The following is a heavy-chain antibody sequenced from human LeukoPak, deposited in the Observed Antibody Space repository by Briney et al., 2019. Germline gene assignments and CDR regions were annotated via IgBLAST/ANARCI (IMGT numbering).Heavy chain of an antibody. CDR2: VDPNSGGT. J-gene: IGHJ4*02. Sequence: ASVKVSCKASGYTFTGYYMHWVRQAPGQGLEWMGWVDPNSGGTNYAQKFQGRVTMTRDTSISTAYMVLNRLRSDDTAVYYCAREYYYGSGNYYNRIDYWGQGTLVTVSS. V-gene: IGHV1-2*02. CDR1: GYTFTGYY. CDR3: AREYYYGSGNYYNRIDY. D-gene: IGHD3-10*01.